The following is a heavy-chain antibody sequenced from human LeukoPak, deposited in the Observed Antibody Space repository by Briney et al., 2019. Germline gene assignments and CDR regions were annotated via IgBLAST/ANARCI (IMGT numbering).Heavy chain of an antibody. CDR1: GDSFSSYY. CDR3: ARGPYYYGSGSSNWFDP. D-gene: IGHD3-10*01. J-gene: IGHJ5*02. Sequence: SETLSLTCTVSGDSFSSYYWSWIRQPPGKGLEWIGYIYYSGSTNYNPSLKSRVTISVDTSKNQFSLKLSSVTAADAAVYYCARGPYYYGSGSSNWFDPWGQGTLVTVSS. V-gene: IGHV4-59*01. CDR2: IYYSGST.